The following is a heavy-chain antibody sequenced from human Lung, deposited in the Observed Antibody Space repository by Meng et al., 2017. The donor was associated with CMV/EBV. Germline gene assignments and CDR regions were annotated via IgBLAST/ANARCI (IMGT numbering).Heavy chain of an antibody. CDR1: GASITSYY. V-gene: IGHV4-4*07. D-gene: IGHD6-13*01. CDR2: ISASGNT. J-gene: IGHJ5*02. CDR3: ARDFGSSWYPNWFDP. Sequence: QVQLQESGPVLVRPSGTLSLTCPDSGASITSYYCSWIRQPAGKGLEWIGRISASGNTRYNPSLKSRVTMSVDTSKNQFSLKLSSVTAADTAVYYCARDFGSSWYPNWFDPWGQGTLVTVSS.